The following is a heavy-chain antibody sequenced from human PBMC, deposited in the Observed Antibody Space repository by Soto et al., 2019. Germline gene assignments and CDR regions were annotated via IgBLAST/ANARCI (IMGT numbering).Heavy chain of an antibody. J-gene: IGHJ3*01. D-gene: IGHD3-10*01. CDR1: GDSVSSDITS. Sequence: QGQLQQSGPGLVKPSQTLSLTCAISGDSVSSDITSWNWIRQSPSRGLEWLGRTYYRSKWFHDYAASVISRITINPDTSKNQFSLDLNSMTPEDTAVYYCARGNALDVWGQGTVVTVFS. V-gene: IGHV6-1*01. CDR2: TYYRSKWFH. CDR3: ARGNALDV.